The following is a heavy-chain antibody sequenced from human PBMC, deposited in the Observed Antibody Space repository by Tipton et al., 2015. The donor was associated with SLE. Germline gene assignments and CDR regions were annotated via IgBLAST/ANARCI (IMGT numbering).Heavy chain of an antibody. CDR1: GFTFSSYD. J-gene: IGHJ4*02. D-gene: IGHD4-17*01. V-gene: IGHV3-23*01. CDR2: ISGGGTTT. CDR3: AKDMRRDYGDLQFYFDY. Sequence: SLRLSCEASGFTFSSYDMSWVRQAPGMGLEWVSSISGGGTTTYYTDSVKGRFTISRDNSKNTLYLQMNSLRAEDTAVFYCAKDMRRDYGDLQFYFDYWGQGALVTVSS.